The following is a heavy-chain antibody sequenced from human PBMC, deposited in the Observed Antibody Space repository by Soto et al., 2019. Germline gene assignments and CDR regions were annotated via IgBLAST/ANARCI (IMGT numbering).Heavy chain of an antibody. Sequence: QVQLQESGPGLVKPSGTLSLTCAVSGDAISNDKWWGWARQAPGKGLEWIGEIYPSGGTNYNPSLHRRFVVSVDESKNQFSLTLHSVTSADTAVYYCVRLDYFAVASWGPGALVTVSS. CDR1: GDAISNDKW. D-gene: IGHD3-9*01. J-gene: IGHJ4*02. CDR3: VRLDYFAVAS. V-gene: IGHV4-4*02. CDR2: IYPSGGT.